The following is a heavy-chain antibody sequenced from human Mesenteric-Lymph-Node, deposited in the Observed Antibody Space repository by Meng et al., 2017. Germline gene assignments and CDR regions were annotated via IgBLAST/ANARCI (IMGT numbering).Heavy chain of an antibody. CDR2: MNPNSGNT. V-gene: IGHV1-8*01. D-gene: IGHD3-10*01. Sequence: ASVKVSCKASGYTFTSYDINWVRQATGQGLEWMGWMNPNSGNTGYAQKFQGRVTMTRNTSISTAYMELSSLRSEDTAVYYCARGLGGLLWFGELSYYFDYWGQGTLVTVSS. CDR1: GYTFTSYD. CDR3: ARGLGGLLWFGELSYYFDY. J-gene: IGHJ4*02.